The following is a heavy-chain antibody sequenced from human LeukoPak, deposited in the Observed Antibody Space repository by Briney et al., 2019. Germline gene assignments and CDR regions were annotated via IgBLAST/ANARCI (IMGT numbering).Heavy chain of an antibody. CDR2: IIPIFGTA. Sequence: ASVKVSCKASGGTFSSYAISWVRQAPGQGLEWMGGIIPIFGTANYAQKFQGRVTITADESTSTAYMELSSLRSEDTAVYYCASAVVVVPAPYYFDYWGQGTLVTVSS. D-gene: IGHD3-22*01. CDR3: ASAVVVVPAPYYFDY. V-gene: IGHV1-69*13. CDR1: GGTFSSYA. J-gene: IGHJ4*02.